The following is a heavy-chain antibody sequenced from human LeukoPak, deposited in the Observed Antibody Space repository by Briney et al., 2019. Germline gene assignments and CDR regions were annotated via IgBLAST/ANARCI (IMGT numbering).Heavy chain of an antibody. Sequence: SETLSLTCTVSGGSISSYYWSWIRQPAGKGLEWIGYIYYSGSTNYNPSLKSRVTISVDTSKNQFSLKLSSVTAADTAVYYCARDKGDYGDYYWFDPWGQGTLVTVSS. CDR3: ARDKGDYGDYYWFDP. J-gene: IGHJ5*02. CDR2: IYYSGST. CDR1: GGSISSYY. V-gene: IGHV4-59*01. D-gene: IGHD4-17*01.